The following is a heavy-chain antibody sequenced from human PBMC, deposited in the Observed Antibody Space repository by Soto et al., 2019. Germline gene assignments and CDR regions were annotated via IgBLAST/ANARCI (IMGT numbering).Heavy chain of an antibody. CDR2: IKQDGSEK. Sequence: GGSVRLSCAASGFTFSSDWMSWVRQALGKGLEWVANIKQDGSEKYYVDSVKGRFTISRDNAKNSLYLQMNSLRAEDTAVYYCARDDYGDSETSFDYWGQGTLVTVSS. J-gene: IGHJ4*02. CDR1: GFTFSSDW. D-gene: IGHD4-17*01. CDR3: ARDDYGDSETSFDY. V-gene: IGHV3-7*01.